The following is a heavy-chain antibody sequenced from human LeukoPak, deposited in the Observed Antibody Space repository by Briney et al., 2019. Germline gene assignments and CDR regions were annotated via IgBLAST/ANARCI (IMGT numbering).Heavy chain of an antibody. Sequence: GESLRLSCAASGFTFSSYAMSWVRQAPGKGLEWVSAISGSGGSTYYADSVKGRFTISRDNSKNTLYLQMNSLRAEDTAVYYCAKTRRHYYDSSGYYYPDYWGQGTLVTVSS. CDR2: ISGSGGST. J-gene: IGHJ4*02. D-gene: IGHD3-22*01. CDR1: GFTFSSYA. CDR3: AKTRRHYYDSSGYYYPDY. V-gene: IGHV3-23*01.